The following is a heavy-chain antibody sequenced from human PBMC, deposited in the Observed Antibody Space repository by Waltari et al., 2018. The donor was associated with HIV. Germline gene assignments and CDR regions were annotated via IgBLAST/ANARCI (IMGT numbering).Heavy chain of an antibody. CDR3: ARGGEMGAPYVGMDV. D-gene: IGHD3-10*01. J-gene: IGHJ6*02. Sequence: QAQLVQSGAELKRPGASVKVSCKASGYTFSHYDFNWVRQATGQGLEWMGWMHANRGNSGVVEKCQGRVTMTRDTFIRTAYIELSSLGSEDTVVYYGARGGEMGAPYVGMDVWGQGTTVTVSS. CDR2: MHANRGNS. V-gene: IGHV1-8*01. CDR1: GYTFSHYD.